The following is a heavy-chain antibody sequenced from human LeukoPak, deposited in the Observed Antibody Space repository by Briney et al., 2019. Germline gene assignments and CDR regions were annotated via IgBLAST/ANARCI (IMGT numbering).Heavy chain of an antibody. CDR3: ARADCTNGVCYTSDY. CDR2: IYTSGST. Sequence: SETLSLTCTVSGGSISSGSYYWSWIRQPAGKGLEWIGRIYTSGSTNYNPSLKSRVTISVDTSKNQFSLELSSVTAAGTAVYYCARADCTNGVCYTSDYWGQGTLVTVSS. CDR1: GGSISSGSYY. D-gene: IGHD2-8*01. V-gene: IGHV4-61*02. J-gene: IGHJ4*02.